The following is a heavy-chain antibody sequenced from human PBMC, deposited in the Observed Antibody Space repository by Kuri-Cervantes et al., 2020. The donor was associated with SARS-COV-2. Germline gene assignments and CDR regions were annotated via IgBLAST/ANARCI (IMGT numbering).Heavy chain of an antibody. Sequence: GSLRLSCAVYGGSFSSYYWSWIRQPPGKGLEWIEYIYYSGSTNYNPSLKSRVTISVDTSKNQFSLKLSSMTAADTAVYYCARGAIVVVPAPILGLGPYYSCYYMDVCGKGTTVTVSS. D-gene: IGHD2-2*01. J-gene: IGHJ6*03. V-gene: IGHV4-59*12. CDR2: IYYSGST. CDR1: GGSFSSYY. CDR3: ARGAIVVVPAPILGLGPYYSCYYMDV.